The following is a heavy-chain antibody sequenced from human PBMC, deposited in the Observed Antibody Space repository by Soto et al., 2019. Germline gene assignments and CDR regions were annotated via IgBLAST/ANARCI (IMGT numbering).Heavy chain of an antibody. CDR2: ISGSGGST. CDR3: ANGLKTGSYLTVDY. D-gene: IGHD1-26*01. J-gene: IGHJ4*02. V-gene: IGHV3-23*01. CDR1: GFTFSSYA. Sequence: GGSLRLSYAASGFTFSSYAMSWVRQAPGKGLEWVSAISGSGGSTYYADSVKGRFTISRDNSKNTLYLQMNSLRAEDTAVYYCANGLKTGSYLTVDYWGQGTLVTVSS.